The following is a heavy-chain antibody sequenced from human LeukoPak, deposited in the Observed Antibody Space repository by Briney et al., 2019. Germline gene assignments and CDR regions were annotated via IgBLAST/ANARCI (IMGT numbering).Heavy chain of an antibody. J-gene: IGHJ3*02. CDR2: ISSSSSYI. D-gene: IGHD6-19*01. V-gene: IGHV3-21*01. CDR3: ARAYQWLERAGAFDI. Sequence: GGSLRLSCAASGFTFSSYSMNWVRQAPGKGLEWVSSISSSSSYIYYADSVKGRFTISRDNAKNSLYLQMNSLRAEDTAVYYCARAYQWLERAGAFDIWGQGTMVTVSS. CDR1: GFTFSSYS.